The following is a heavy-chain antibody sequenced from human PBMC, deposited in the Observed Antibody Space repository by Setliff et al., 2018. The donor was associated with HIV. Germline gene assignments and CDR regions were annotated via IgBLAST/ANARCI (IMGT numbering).Heavy chain of an antibody. V-gene: IGHV3-23*01. J-gene: IGHJ4*02. CDR1: GFTFSDYY. Sequence: GGSLRLSCVASGFTFSDYYMTWIRQAPGKGLEWVSATTSNGRTTDYAESVRGRFILSRDNSGNTLYLQMTSLRAEDTATYYCAKALYNFWSGYYSDPSDPPDYWGQGTLVTVSS. D-gene: IGHD3-3*01. CDR3: AKALYNFWSGYYSDPSDPPDY. CDR2: TTSNGRTT.